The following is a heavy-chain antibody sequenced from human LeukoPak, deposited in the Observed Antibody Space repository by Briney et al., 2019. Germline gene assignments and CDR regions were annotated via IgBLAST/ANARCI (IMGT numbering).Heavy chain of an antibody. CDR3: ARDSRHYDSSEDY. Sequence: ASVKVSCKASGYSFTKYGMNWVRQAPGQGLVWMGWINTNTGNPTYAQGFTGRFVFSLDTSVSTAYLQISSLKAEDTAVYYCARDSRHYDSSEDYWGQGTLVTVSS. D-gene: IGHD3-22*01. V-gene: IGHV7-4-1*02. CDR1: GYSFTKYG. CDR2: INTNTGNP. J-gene: IGHJ4*02.